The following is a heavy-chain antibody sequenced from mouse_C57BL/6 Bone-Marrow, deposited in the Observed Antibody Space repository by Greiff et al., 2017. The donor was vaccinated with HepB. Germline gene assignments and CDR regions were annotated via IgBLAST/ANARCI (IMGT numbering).Heavy chain of an antibody. CDR1: GFNIKDYY. J-gene: IGHJ1*03. Sequence: EVQLQESGAELVRPGASVKLSCTASGFNIKDYYMHWVKQRPEQGLEWIGRIDPEDGHTEYAPKFQGKATMTADTSSNTAYLQLSSLTSEDTAVYYCTIYDYDWDWYFDVWGTGTTVTVSS. CDR2: IDPEDGHT. D-gene: IGHD2-4*01. V-gene: IGHV14-1*01. CDR3: TIYDYDWDWYFDV.